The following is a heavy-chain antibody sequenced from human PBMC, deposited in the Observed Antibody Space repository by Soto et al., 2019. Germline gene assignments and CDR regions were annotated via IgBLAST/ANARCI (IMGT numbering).Heavy chain of an antibody. V-gene: IGHV3-48*02. J-gene: IGHJ2*01. CDR2: ISSSSSSI. D-gene: IGHD3-10*01. Sequence: EVQLVESGGGLVQPGGSLRLSCAASGFTFTSFTMNWVRQAPGKGLEWISSISSSSSSIYYADSVKGRFTISRDNAKNSLFLQMNGLRDGDTAVYYCARGGRGGGRGTLVTVSS. CDR1: GFTFTSFT. CDR3: ARGGRG.